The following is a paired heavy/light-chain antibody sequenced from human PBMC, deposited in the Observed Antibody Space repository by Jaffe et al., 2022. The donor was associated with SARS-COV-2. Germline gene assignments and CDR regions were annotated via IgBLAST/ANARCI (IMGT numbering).Light chain of an antibody. CDR3: QQSYNTPWT. V-gene: IGKV1-39*01. CDR1: QSVDNY. Sequence: DIQMTQSPSSLSASVGDRVTITCRSSQSVDNYLNWYQQKPGKAPKLLIYAASDLQSGVPSRFSGSGSGTDFTLTISNLQPEDFATYYCQQSYNTPWTFGQGTKVEIK. J-gene: IGKJ1*01. CDR2: AAS.
Heavy chain of an antibody. Sequence: QVQLVQSGAEVKKPGASVKVSCKASGYTFTSNYIHWVRQAPGQGLEWMGVINPSGGSTTYAQKLQGRVTMTRDTSTSTVYLQLSSLRSEDTAMYYCARDSGGPPRFDPWGQGTLVTVSS. CDR3: ARDSGGPPRFDP. D-gene: IGHD2-15*01. V-gene: IGHV1-46*04. CDR2: INPSGGST. J-gene: IGHJ5*02. CDR1: GYTFTSNY.